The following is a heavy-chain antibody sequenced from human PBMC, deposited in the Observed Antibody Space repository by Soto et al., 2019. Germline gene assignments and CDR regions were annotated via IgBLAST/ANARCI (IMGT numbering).Heavy chain of an antibody. CDR3: TRATGYSSSWSY. CDR2: IRSKAYGGTT. D-gene: IGHD6-13*01. J-gene: IGHJ4*02. V-gene: IGHV3-49*03. Sequence: EVQLVESGGGLVQPGRSLRLSCTASGFTFGDYAMSWFRQAPGKGLEWVGFIRSKAYGGTTEYAASVKGRFTISRDDFKSIAYLQMNSLKTEDTAVYYCTRATGYSSSWSYWGQGTLVTVSS. CDR1: GFTFGDYA.